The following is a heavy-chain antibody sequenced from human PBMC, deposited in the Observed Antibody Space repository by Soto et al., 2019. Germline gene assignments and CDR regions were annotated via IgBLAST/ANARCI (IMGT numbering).Heavy chain of an antibody. CDR2: ISGSGGST. J-gene: IGHJ6*02. CDR1: GFTFSSYA. V-gene: IGHV3-23*01. D-gene: IGHD6-6*01. CDR3: AKSGKQLVPYDYYGMDV. Sequence: EVQLLESGGGLVQPGGSLRLSCAASGFTFSSYAMSWVRQAPGKGLEWVSAISGSGGSTYYADSVKGRFTISRDNSKNTPELQMNSLRAEDTAVYYCAKSGKQLVPYDYYGMDVWGQGTTVTVSS.